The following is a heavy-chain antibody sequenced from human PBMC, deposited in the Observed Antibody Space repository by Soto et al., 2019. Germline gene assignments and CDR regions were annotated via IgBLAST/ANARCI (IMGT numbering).Heavy chain of an antibody. CDR3: ARESIVGATNTFDY. D-gene: IGHD1-26*01. J-gene: IGHJ4*02. CDR1: GFTVSSNY. Sequence: EVQLVESGGGLVQPGESLRLSCAASGFTVSSNYMSWVRQAPGKGLEWVSIIYSGGSTYYADSVKGRFTISRDNSKNTLYLQMNSLRPEDTAVYYCARESIVGATNTFDYWGQGTLVTVSS. V-gene: IGHV3-66*01. CDR2: IYSGGST.